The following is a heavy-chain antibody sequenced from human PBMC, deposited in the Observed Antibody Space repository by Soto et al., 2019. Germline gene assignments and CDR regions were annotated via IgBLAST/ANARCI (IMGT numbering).Heavy chain of an antibody. CDR2: VSSDGGTK. D-gene: IGHD4-4*01. V-gene: IGHV3-30-3*01. CDR1: GFTFSTYA. Sequence: QVQLVESGGGVVQPGRSLRLSCTASGFTFSTYAMHWVRQAPGKGLEWVAVVSSDGGTKFYGDSVKGRFTISRDNSKNTLSLQMNSLRGEDTAVYYCARDQKGEGSIDYWGQGTLVTVSS. CDR3: ARDQKGEGSIDY. J-gene: IGHJ4*02.